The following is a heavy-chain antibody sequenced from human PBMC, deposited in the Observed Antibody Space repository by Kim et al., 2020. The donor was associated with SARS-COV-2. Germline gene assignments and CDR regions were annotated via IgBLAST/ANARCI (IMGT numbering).Heavy chain of an antibody. J-gene: IGHJ4*02. CDR2: ISSSSSYT. CDR3: ARPNDYSPTGYFDY. Sequence: GGSLRLSCAASGFTFSDYYMSWIRQAPGKGLEWVSYISSSSSYTNYADSVKGRFTISRDNAKNSLYLQMNSLRAEDTAVYYCARPNDYSPTGYFDYWGQGTLVTVSS. CDR1: GFTFSDYY. V-gene: IGHV3-11*06. D-gene: IGHD4-4*01.